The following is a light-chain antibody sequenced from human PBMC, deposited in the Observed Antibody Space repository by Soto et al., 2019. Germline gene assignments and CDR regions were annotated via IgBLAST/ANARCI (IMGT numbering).Light chain of an antibody. Sequence: QSVLTQPPSASGTPGQRVPISRSGSSSNIGSNTVNWYQQLPGTAPKLLIYSNNQRPSGVPDRFSGSKSGTSASLAISGLQSEDEADYYCAAWDDSLNGYVFGTGTKVTVL. V-gene: IGLV1-44*01. CDR1: SSNIGSNT. CDR2: SNN. CDR3: AAWDDSLNGYV. J-gene: IGLJ1*01.